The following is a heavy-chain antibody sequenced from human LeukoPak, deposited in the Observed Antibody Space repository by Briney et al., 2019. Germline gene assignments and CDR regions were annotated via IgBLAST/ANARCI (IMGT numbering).Heavy chain of an antibody. CDR2: IFYTGIT. Sequence: PSETLSLTCTVSGDSIGGSGYYCTWIRQHPGRGLEWIGYIFYTGITYYNTSLRSRITLSVDTSRNQFSLKLNSVTAADTAVYYCARATDGSNWMGWYFDLWGRGTLATVSS. CDR3: ARATDGSNWMGWYFDL. CDR1: GDSIGGSGYY. V-gene: IGHV4-31*03. J-gene: IGHJ2*01. D-gene: IGHD4-23*01.